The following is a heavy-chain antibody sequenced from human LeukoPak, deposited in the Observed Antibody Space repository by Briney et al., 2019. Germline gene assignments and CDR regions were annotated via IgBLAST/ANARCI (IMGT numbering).Heavy chain of an antibody. CDR3: ASRIAEDAFDI. CDR1: GGSISSYY. J-gene: IGHJ3*02. CDR2: IYYSGST. D-gene: IGHD6-13*01. Sequence: ETSQTLSLTCTVSGGSISSYYWSWIRQHPGKGLEWIGYIYYSGSTYYNPSLKSRVTISVDTSKNQFSLKLSSVTAADTAVYYCASRIAEDAFDIWGQGTMVTVSS. V-gene: IGHV4-31*03.